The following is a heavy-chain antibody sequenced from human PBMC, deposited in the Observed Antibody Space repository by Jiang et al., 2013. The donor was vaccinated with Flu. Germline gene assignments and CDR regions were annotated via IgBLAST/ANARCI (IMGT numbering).Heavy chain of an antibody. V-gene: IGHV3-23*01. J-gene: IGHJ3*02. D-gene: IGHD4-17*01. CDR3: AKDYGDYGIGVAFDI. CDR2: ISGSGGST. Sequence: SAISGSGGSTYYADXVKGRFTISRDNSKNTLYLQMNSLRAEDTAVYYCAKDYGDYGIGVAFDIWGQGTMVTVSS.